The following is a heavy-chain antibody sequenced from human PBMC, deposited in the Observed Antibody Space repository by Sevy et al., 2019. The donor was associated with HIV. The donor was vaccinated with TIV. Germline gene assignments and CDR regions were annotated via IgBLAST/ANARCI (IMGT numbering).Heavy chain of an antibody. D-gene: IGHD3-3*01. CDR2: ILYDGSNK. J-gene: IGHJ4*02. CDR3: ARDFSSIFLEWLSAFDY. CDR1: GFTFSSYA. Sequence: GGSLRLSCATSGFTFSSYAMHWVRQAPGKGLEWVAVILYDGSNKYYADSVKGRFTISRDNSKNTLYLQMNSLRAEDTALYYCARDFSSIFLEWLSAFDYWGQGTLVTVSS. V-gene: IGHV3-30-3*01.